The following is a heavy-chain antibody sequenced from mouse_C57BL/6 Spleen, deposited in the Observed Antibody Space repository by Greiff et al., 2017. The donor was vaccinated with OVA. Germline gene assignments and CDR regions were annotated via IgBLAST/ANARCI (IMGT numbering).Heavy chain of an antibody. D-gene: IGHD1-1*01. Sequence: VQRVESGPGLVAPSQSLSITCTVSGFSLTSYAISWVRQPPGKGLEWLGVIWTGGGTNYNSALKSRLSISKDNSKSQVFLKMNSLQTDDTARYYCARNDYYGSSYGYFDVWGTGTTVTVSS. J-gene: IGHJ1*03. CDR2: IWTGGGT. V-gene: IGHV2-9-1*01. CDR3: ARNDYYGSSYGYFDV. CDR1: GFSLTSYA.